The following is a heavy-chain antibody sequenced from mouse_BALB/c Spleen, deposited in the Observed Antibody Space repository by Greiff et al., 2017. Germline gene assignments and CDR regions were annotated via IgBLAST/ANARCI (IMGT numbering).Heavy chain of an antibody. CDR1: GYTFTSYW. CDR2: IYPGNSDT. Sequence: EVQLHQSGTVLARPGASVKMSCKASGYTFTSYWMHWVKQRHGQGLEWIGAIYPGNSDTSYNQKFKGKAKLTAVTSTSTAYMELSSLTNEDSAVYYCTRRHYGSSYEGCHFDYWGQGTTLTVSS. D-gene: IGHD1-1*01. J-gene: IGHJ2*01. CDR3: TRRHYGSSYEGCHFDY. V-gene: IGHV1-5*01.